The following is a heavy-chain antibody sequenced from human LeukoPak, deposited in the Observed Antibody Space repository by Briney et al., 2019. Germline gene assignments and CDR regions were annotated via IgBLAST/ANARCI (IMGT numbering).Heavy chain of an antibody. CDR3: ARETGLLRYFDWTHYYGMDV. CDR2: MNPNSGNT. J-gene: IGHJ6*02. V-gene: IGHV1-8*01. Sequence: ASVKVSCKASGYTFTSYDINWVRQATGQGLEGMGWMNPNSGNTGYAQKFQGRVTMTRNTSISTAYMELSSLRSEDTAVYYCARETGLLRYFDWTHYYGMDVWGQGTTVTVSS. D-gene: IGHD3-9*01. CDR1: GYTFTSYD.